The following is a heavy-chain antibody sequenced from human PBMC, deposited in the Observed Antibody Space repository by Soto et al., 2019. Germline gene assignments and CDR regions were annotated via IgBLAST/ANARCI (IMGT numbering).Heavy chain of an antibody. Sequence: SVKVSFKASCYTFTSYGISWVRQAPGQGLEWMGWISAYNGNTNYAQKLQGRVTMTTDTSTSTAYMELRSLRSDDTAVYYCARDRRGYSCGSPVGYWGQGTLVTSPQ. CDR1: CYTFTSYG. CDR3: ARDRRGYSCGSPVGY. V-gene: IGHV1-18*01. D-gene: IGHD5-18*01. J-gene: IGHJ4*02. CDR2: ISAYNGNT.